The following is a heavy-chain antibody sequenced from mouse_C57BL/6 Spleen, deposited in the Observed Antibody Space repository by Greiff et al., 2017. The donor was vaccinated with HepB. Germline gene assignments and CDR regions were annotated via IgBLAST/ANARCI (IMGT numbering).Heavy chain of an antibody. D-gene: IGHD2-12*01. Sequence: QVQLQQSGPGLVAPSQSLSITCTVSGFSLTSYGLHWVRHPPGKGLEWLVVIWSDGSTTYNSALKSRLSISKDNSKSQVFLKMNSLQTDDTAMYDCARHDHPIRPSMDYWGQGTSVTVSS. V-gene: IGHV2-6-1*01. CDR2: IWSDGST. CDR1: GFSLTSYG. J-gene: IGHJ4*01. CDR3: ARHDHPIRPSMDY.